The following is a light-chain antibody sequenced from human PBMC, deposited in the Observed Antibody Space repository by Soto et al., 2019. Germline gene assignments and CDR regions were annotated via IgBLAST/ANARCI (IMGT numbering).Light chain of an antibody. CDR1: DSNIGAGYD. CDR2: TNI. CDR3: CSYAGSYTSWV. V-gene: IGLV1-40*01. J-gene: IGLJ3*02. Sequence: QSVLTQPPSVSGAPGQRVTISCTGSDSNIGAGYDVHWYQHFPGTAPKLLIYTNINRPSGVPDRFSASKSGTSASLAITGLQAGDEADYYCCSYAGSYTSWVFGGGTKLTVL.